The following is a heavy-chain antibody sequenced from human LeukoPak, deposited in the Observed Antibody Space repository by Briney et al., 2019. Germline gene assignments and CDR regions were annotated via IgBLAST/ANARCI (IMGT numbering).Heavy chain of an antibody. D-gene: IGHD3-22*01. CDR2: INHSGST. V-gene: IGHV4-34*01. Sequence: SETLSLTCAVYGGSFSGYYWSWIRQPPGKGLEWIGEINHSGSTNYNPSLKSRVTISVDTSKNQFSLKLSSVTAADTAVYYCARNYYDSSGYVNWFDPWGQGTLVTVSS. J-gene: IGHJ5*02. CDR3: ARNYYDSSGYVNWFDP. CDR1: GGSFSGYY.